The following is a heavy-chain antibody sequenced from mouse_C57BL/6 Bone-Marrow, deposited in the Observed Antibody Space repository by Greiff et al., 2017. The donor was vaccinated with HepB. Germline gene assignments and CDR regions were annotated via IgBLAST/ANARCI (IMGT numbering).Heavy chain of an antibody. CDR3: ARIYYYGSSWFDY. D-gene: IGHD1-1*01. J-gene: IGHJ2*01. CDR1: GYAFSSSW. V-gene: IGHV1-82*01. CDR2: IYPGDGDT. Sequence: QVQLKQSGPELVKPGASVKISCKASGYAFSSSWMNWVKQRPGKGLEWIVRIYPGDGDTNYNGKFKGKATLTADKSSSTAYMQLSSLTSEDSAVYFCARIYYYGSSWFDYWGQGTTLTVSS.